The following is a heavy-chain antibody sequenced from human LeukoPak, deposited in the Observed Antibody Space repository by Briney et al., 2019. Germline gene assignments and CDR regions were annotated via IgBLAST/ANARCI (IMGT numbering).Heavy chain of an antibody. CDR2: INPDHGNT. V-gene: IGHV1-2*06. Sequence: ASVKVSCKASGFTFTGYYMHWVRQAPGQGLEWMGRINPDHGNTNYAQKFQDRVTLTRDTSISTAYMEVNNLTSDDTAVYSCATFKGYEWTLGGQGTLVTVSS. D-gene: IGHD2-2*01. CDR1: GFTFTGYY. J-gene: IGHJ4*01. CDR3: ATFKGYEWTL.